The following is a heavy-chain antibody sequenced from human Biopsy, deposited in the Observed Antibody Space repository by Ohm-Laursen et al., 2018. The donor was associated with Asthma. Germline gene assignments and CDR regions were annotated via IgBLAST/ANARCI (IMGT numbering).Heavy chain of an antibody. J-gene: IGHJ4*02. D-gene: IGHD5-12*01. CDR3: AKRRGYSGHDNDY. Sequence: SLRLSCTAPGFMFRSFGMQWVRQAPGKGLEWVAVISYDGNHKFYEDSVKGRFTISRDNSKNTLYLQMNSLRTEDTAVYYCAKRRGYSGHDNDYWGQGTLVIVSS. CDR1: GFMFRSFG. CDR2: ISYDGNHK. V-gene: IGHV3-30*18.